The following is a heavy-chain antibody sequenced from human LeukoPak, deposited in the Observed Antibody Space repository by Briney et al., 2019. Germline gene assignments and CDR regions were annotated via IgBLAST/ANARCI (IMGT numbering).Heavy chain of an antibody. J-gene: IGHJ4*02. Sequence: GGSLRLSCAASGLTFSSYSMNWVRQAPGRGLEWVSSISSSSNYIYYADSVKGRFTISRDNAKNSLYLQMNSLRAEDTAVYYCARVPHAMVRGVIITEFYFDYWGQGTLVTVSS. V-gene: IGHV3-21*01. D-gene: IGHD3-10*01. CDR2: ISSSSNYI. CDR3: ARVPHAMVRGVIITEFYFDY. CDR1: GLTFSSYS.